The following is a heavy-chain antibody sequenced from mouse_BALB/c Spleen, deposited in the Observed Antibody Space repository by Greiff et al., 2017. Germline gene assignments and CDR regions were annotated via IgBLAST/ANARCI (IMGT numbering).Heavy chain of an antibody. CDR2: IRSKSNNYAT. J-gene: IGHJ4*01. CDR3: VRLSYLYYAMDY. CDR1: GFTFNTYA. D-gene: IGHD5-1*01. V-gene: IGHV10-1*02. Sequence: EVKLMESGGGLVQPKGSLKLSCAASGFTFNTYAMNWVRQAPGKGLEWVARIRSKSNNYATYYADSVKDRFTISRDDSQSMLYLQMNNLKTEDTAMYYCVRLSYLYYAMDYWGQGTSVTVSS.